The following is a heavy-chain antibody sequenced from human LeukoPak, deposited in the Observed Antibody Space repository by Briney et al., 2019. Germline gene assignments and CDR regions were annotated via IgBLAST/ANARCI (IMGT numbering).Heavy chain of an antibody. Sequence: KPSETLSLTCTVSGGSISSYYWSWIRQPAGKGLEWIGRIYTSGSTNYNPSLKSRVTISVDTSKNQFSLKLSSVTAADTAVYYCARSTYYDSWSGYLYAFDIWGQGTMVTVSS. CDR3: ARSTYYDSWSGYLYAFDI. J-gene: IGHJ3*02. V-gene: IGHV4-4*07. CDR2: IYTSGST. D-gene: IGHD3-3*01. CDR1: GGSISSYY.